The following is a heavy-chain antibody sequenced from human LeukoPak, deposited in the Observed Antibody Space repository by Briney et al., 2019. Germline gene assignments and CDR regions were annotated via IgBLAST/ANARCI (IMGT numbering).Heavy chain of an antibody. CDR2: IYYSGST. D-gene: IGHD3-3*01. Sequence: PSETLSLTCTVSGGSISSSSYYWGWIRQPPGKGLEWIGSIYYSGSTYYNPSLKSRVTISVDTSKNQFSLKLSSVTAADTAVYYCATEILPYYDFWSGPNWFDPWGQGTLVTVSS. CDR1: GGSISSSSYY. J-gene: IGHJ5*02. V-gene: IGHV4-39*07. CDR3: ATEILPYYDFWSGPNWFDP.